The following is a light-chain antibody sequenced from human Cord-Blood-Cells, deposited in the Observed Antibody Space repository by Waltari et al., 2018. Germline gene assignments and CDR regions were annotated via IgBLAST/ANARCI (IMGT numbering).Light chain of an antibody. Sequence: NFMLTQPHSVSESPGKTVTISCTGSSGSIASNYVQWYQQRPGRAPTTVIYEDNQRPSGGPDRFSGSIDSSSNSASLTISGLKTEDEADYYCQSYDSSNRVFGGGTKLTVL. CDR3: QSYDSSNRV. CDR1: SGSIASNY. CDR2: EDN. V-gene: IGLV6-57*02. J-gene: IGLJ3*02.